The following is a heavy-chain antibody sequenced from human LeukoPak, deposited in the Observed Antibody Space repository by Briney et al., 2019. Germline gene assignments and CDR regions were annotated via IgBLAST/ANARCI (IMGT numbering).Heavy chain of an antibody. CDR3: ARGGYSYGFPFFDY. V-gene: IGHV4-39*01. CDR2: IYYSGST. D-gene: IGHD5-18*01. Sequence: PSETLSLTCTVSGGSISSSSYYWGWIRQPPGKGLEWIGSIYYSGSTYYNPSLKSRVTISVDTSKNQFSLKLSSVTAADTAVYYCARGGYSYGFPFFDYWGQGTLVTVSS. CDR1: GGSISSSSYY. J-gene: IGHJ4*02.